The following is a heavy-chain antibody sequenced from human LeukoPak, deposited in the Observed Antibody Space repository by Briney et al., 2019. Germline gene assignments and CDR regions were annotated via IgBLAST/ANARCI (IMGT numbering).Heavy chain of an antibody. Sequence: SETLSLTCAVSGGSISSSNWWSWVRQPPGKGLEWIGEIYHSGSTNYNPSLKSRVTISVDKSKNQFSLKLSSVTAADTDVYYCARVNWSGYYFDYWGQGTLVTVSS. V-gene: IGHV4-4*02. CDR3: ARVNWSGYYFDY. CDR1: GGSISSSNW. D-gene: IGHD3-3*01. J-gene: IGHJ4*02. CDR2: IYHSGST.